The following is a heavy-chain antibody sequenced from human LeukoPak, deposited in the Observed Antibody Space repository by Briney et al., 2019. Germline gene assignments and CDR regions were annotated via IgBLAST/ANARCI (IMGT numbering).Heavy chain of an antibody. D-gene: IGHD3-22*01. CDR3: ARGFLGLDYYDSGSWGY. J-gene: IGHJ4*02. CDR1: GYTFTSYA. Sequence: GASVKVSCKASGYTFTSYAMNWVRQAPGQGLEWMGWINTNTGNPTYAQGFTGQFVFSLDTSVSTAYLQISSLKAEDTAVYYCARGFLGLDYYDSGSWGYWGQGTLVTVSS. CDR2: INTNTGNP. V-gene: IGHV7-4-1*02.